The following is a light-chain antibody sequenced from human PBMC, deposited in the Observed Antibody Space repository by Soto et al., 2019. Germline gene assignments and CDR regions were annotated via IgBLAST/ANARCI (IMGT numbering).Light chain of an antibody. V-gene: IGLV2-14*01. Sequence: QSVLTQPASVSGSPGQSITISCTGTSSDVGGYNYVSWYQQYPGKAPKLMIYDVSNRPSGVSNRFSGSKSGNTASLTISGLQAEDEADYYCCSFTGSSTPWILGTGTKLTVL. CDR3: CSFTGSSTPWI. CDR2: DVS. CDR1: SSDVGGYNY. J-gene: IGLJ1*01.